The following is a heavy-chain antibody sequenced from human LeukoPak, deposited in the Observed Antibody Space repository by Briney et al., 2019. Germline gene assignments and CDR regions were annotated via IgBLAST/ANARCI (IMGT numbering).Heavy chain of an antibody. CDR2: ISSSSSYI. J-gene: IGHJ4*02. Sequence: GGSLRLSCAASGFTFSSYSMNWARQAPGKGLEWVSSISSSSSYIYYADSVKGRFTISRDNAKNSLYLQMNSLRAEDTAVYYCARDYDSSGYSVPNYFDYWGQGTLVTVSS. V-gene: IGHV3-21*01. D-gene: IGHD3-22*01. CDR3: ARDYDSSGYSVPNYFDY. CDR1: GFTFSSYS.